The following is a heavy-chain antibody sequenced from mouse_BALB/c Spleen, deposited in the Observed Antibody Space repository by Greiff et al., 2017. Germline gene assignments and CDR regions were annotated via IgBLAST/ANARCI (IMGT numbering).Heavy chain of an antibody. V-gene: IGHV5-6-5*01. CDR2: ISSGGST. D-gene: IGHD1-1*01. J-gene: IGHJ4*01. Sequence: DVMLAESGGGLVKPGGSLKLSCAASGFTFSSYAMSWVRQTPEKRLEWVASISSGGSTYYPDSVKGRFTISRDNARNILYLQMSSLRSEDTAMYYCARGHYGSSYVIYYAMDYWGQGTSVTVSS. CDR1: GFTFSSYA. CDR3: ARGHYGSSYVIYYAMDY.